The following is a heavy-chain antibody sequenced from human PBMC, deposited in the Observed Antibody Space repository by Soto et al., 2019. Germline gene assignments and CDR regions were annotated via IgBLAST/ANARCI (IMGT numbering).Heavy chain of an antibody. V-gene: IGHV1-69*06. D-gene: IGHD2-2*01. CDR2: ITPIFDTT. J-gene: IGHJ5*02. CDR1: GGTFSNYA. CDR3: ARYPISLCNWFVP. Sequence: QIHLVQSGAEVKKPGSSVKISCKASGGTFSNYAISWVRQSPGQGLEWMGGITPIFDTTNYAQKFQGRLTITANTSTSTAYMELSGLRSDDTPIYYCARYPISLCNWFVPWGQVNLVTVSS.